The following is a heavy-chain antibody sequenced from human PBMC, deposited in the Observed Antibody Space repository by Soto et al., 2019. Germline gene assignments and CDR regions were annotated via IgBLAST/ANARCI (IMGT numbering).Heavy chain of an antibody. CDR1: GGSISSGGYS. CDR3: ARAPYYDSSGYYSRGVYYFDY. J-gene: IGHJ4*02. D-gene: IGHD3-22*01. V-gene: IGHV4-30-2*01. CDR2: IYHSGST. Sequence: SETLSLTCAVSGGSISSGGYSWSWIRQPPGKGLEWIGYIYHSGSTYYNPSLKSRVTISVDRSKNQFSLKLSSVTAADTAVYYCARAPYYDSSGYYSRGVYYFDYWGQGTLVTVSS.